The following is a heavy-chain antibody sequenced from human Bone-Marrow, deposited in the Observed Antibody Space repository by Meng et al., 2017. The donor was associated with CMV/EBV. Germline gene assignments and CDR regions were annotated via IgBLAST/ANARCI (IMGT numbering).Heavy chain of an antibody. Sequence: GGSRRLSCAASGFRLRSHWMSWVRQAPGRGLEWVANIKEDGSEQYYVDSVKGRFTISRDDTNNSMNLQMNSMSAKDTAVYYCARDFWSGYYKIEDRYYYYYGMDVWGQGTTVTVSS. D-gene: IGHD3-3*01. CDR2: IKEDGSEQ. J-gene: IGHJ6*02. CDR1: GFRLRSHW. CDR3: ARDFWSGYYKIEDRYYYYYGMDV. V-gene: IGHV3-7*01.